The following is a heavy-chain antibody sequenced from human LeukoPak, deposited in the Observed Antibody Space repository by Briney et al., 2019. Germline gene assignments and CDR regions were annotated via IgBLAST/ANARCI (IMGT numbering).Heavy chain of an antibody. J-gene: IGHJ4*02. CDR1: GFTFSSYS. V-gene: IGHV3-21*01. CDR3: ARDLPTFGGGYYFDY. CDR2: ISSSSSYI. D-gene: IGHD3-16*01. Sequence: SGGSLRLSCAASGFTFSSYSMNWVRQAPGKGLEWVSSISSSSSYIYYADSVKGRFTISRDNAKNSLYLQMNSLRAEDTAAYYCARDLPTFGGGYYFDYWGQGTLVTVSS.